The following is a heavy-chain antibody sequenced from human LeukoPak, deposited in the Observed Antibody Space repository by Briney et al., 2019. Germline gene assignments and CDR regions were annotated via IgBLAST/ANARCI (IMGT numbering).Heavy chain of an antibody. CDR2: IYYSGST. V-gene: IGHV4-39*07. CDR1: GGSISSSSYY. CDR3: ARGGYSSGWQNYHYYYMDV. J-gene: IGHJ6*03. D-gene: IGHD6-19*01. Sequence: SETLSLTCTVSGGSISSSSYYWGWIRQPPGKGLEWIGSIYYSGSTYYNPSLKSRVTISVDTSKNQFSLKLSSVTAADTAVFYCARGGYSSGWQNYHYYYMDVWGKGTSVTVSS.